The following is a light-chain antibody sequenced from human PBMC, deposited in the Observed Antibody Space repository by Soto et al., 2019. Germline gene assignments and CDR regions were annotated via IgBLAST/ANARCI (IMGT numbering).Light chain of an antibody. CDR3: SSYAGTNNMGV. Sequence: QSALTQPPSASGSPGQSVTISCTGTSSDIGGYNFVYWYQQHPGKAPKLIIYEVNKRPSGVPDRFSGSKSGNTASLTVSGLQADDEGDYYCSSYAGTNNMGVFGGGTKLTVL. J-gene: IGLJ3*02. CDR1: SSDIGGYNF. V-gene: IGLV2-8*01. CDR2: EVN.